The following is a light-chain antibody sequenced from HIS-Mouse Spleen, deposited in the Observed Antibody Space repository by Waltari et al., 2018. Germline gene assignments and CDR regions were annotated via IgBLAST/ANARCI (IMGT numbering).Light chain of an antibody. CDR3: CSYAGSWV. V-gene: IGLV2-11*01. CDR1: SSDVGGYNY. CDR2: DVS. Sequence: QSALTQPRSVSGSPGQSVTISCTGTSSDVGGYNYVSGYRQHRGKAPKLMIYDVSKRPHGVPCLFAGPKSGNPATLTISGVSAEDEAEYCCCSYAGSWVLGGGTKLTGL. J-gene: IGLJ3*02.